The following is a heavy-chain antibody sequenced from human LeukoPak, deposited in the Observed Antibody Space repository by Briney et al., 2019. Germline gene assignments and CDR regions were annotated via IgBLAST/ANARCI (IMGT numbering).Heavy chain of an antibody. CDR3: ARMAYYYDSSGYYSTFDY. V-gene: IGHV3-20*04. CDR1: GFTFRSYW. J-gene: IGHJ4*02. D-gene: IGHD3-22*01. CDR2: INWNGGST. Sequence: GGSLRLSCAASGFTFRSYWMHWVRQAPGKGLEWVSGINWNGGSTGYADSVKGRFTISRDNAKNSLYLQMNSLRAEDTALYYCARMAYYYDSSGYYSTFDYWGQGTLVTVSS.